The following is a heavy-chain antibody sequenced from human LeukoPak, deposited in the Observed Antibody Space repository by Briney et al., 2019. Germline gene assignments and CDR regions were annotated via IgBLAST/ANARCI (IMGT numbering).Heavy chain of an antibody. J-gene: IGHJ4*02. CDR1: GFTFSSYG. Sequence: GGSLRLSCAASGFTFSSYGMNWVRQAPGKGLQWVSSISALSTSISYADSVKGRFTISRDNSKKTMYLQMSSVRPEDAAVYHCVRDGMAVAGTAPLDYWGQGTLVTVSS. V-gene: IGHV3-21*01. CDR2: ISALSTSI. D-gene: IGHD6-19*01. CDR3: VRDGMAVAGTAPLDY.